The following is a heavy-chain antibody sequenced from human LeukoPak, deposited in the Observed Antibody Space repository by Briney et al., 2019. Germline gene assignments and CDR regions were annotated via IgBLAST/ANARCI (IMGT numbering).Heavy chain of an antibody. D-gene: IGHD6-13*01. CDR2: IYGDGTT. Sequence: PGGSLTLSCAASGFTVSSTYMIWVRQAPGKGLEWVSIIYGDGTTYYADSVKGRFTSSRDNSKNRLYLQMNSLRAEDTAVYYCARGRTPYDSSSFYWGQGTLVTVSS. CDR3: ARGRTPYDSSSFY. V-gene: IGHV3-53*01. J-gene: IGHJ4*02. CDR1: GFTVSSTY.